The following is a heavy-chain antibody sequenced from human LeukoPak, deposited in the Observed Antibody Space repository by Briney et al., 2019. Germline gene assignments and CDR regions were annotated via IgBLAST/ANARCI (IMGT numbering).Heavy chain of an antibody. Sequence: PGRSLRLSCAASGFTFSNYALHWVRQAPGKGLEWLTIISFDGSSKYFADSVKGRFTISRDNSKNTLYLQMNSLRAEDTAVYYCVRDLGLMVYLFEYWGRGTLVTVSS. D-gene: IGHD2-8*01. V-gene: IGHV3-30*17. J-gene: IGHJ4*02. CDR1: GFTFSNYA. CDR2: ISFDGSSK. CDR3: VRDLGLMVYLFEY.